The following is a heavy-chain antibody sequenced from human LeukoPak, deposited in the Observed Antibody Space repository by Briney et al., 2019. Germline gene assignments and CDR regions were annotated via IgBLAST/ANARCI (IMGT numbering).Heavy chain of an antibody. Sequence: SVKVSCKASGGTFSSYTISWVRQAPGQGLEWMGGIIPIFGTANYAQKFQGRATMTTDTSTSTAYMELRSLSSDDTAVYYCGRGPKAGGPHHDMDVWGRGTTVTVSS. J-gene: IGHJ6*02. CDR1: GGTFSSYT. CDR3: GRGPKAGGPHHDMDV. D-gene: IGHD2-15*01. V-gene: IGHV1-69*05. CDR2: IIPIFGTA.